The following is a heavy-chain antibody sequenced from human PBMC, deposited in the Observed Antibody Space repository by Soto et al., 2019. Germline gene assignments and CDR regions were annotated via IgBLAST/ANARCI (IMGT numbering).Heavy chain of an antibody. CDR3: AREGYSYGLSYYYYGMDV. V-gene: IGHV4-39*07. Sequence: SATLSLTCAVSGGSISGSYSYWGWLRQSPGKGPAWIGSVFYTGFTSYNPSPASRASVSVDTSKNQFSLKLSSVTAADTAVYYCAREGYSYGLSYYYYGMDVWGQGTTVTVSS. CDR2: VFYTGFT. J-gene: IGHJ6*02. D-gene: IGHD5-18*01. CDR1: GGSISGSYSY.